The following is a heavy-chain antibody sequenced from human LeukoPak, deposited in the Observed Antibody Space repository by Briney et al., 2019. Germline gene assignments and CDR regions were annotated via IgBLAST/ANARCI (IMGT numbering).Heavy chain of an antibody. CDR2: IYYSGST. CDR1: GGSISSSSYY. Sequence: SETLSLTCTVSGGSISSSSYYWGWIRQPPGKGLEWIGSIYYSGSTYYNPSLKSRVTISVDTSKNQFSLKLSSVTAADTAVYYCARHRLSSVDTVIDYWGQGTLVTVSS. J-gene: IGHJ4*02. V-gene: IGHV4-39*01. CDR3: ARHRLSSVDTVIDY. D-gene: IGHD5-18*01.